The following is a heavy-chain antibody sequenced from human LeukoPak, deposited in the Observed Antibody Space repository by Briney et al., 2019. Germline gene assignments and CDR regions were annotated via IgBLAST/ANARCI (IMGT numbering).Heavy chain of an antibody. J-gene: IGHJ5*02. D-gene: IGHD3-22*01. CDR1: GFTFSSYS. CDR2: ISSSSSYI. CDR3: ARGTRNGVVLITA. Sequence: GGSLRLSCAASGFTFSSYSMNWFRQAPGKGLEWVSSISSSSSYIYYADSVKGRFTISRDNAKNSLYLQMNSLRAEDTAVYYCARGTRNGVVLITAWGQGTLVTVSS. V-gene: IGHV3-21*01.